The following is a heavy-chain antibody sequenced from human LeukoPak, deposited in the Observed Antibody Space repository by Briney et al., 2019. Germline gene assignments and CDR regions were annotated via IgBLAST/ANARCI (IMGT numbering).Heavy chain of an antibody. D-gene: IGHD2-2*01. V-gene: IGHV3-23*01. CDR1: GFTFNSYA. Sequence: GSLRLSCAASGFTFNSYAMSWVRPAPGKGLEWVSAISGSGGSTYYADSVKGRFTISRDNSKNTLYLQMNSLRVEDTAVYYCAKPGCSSASCYPDYWGQGTLVTVSS. J-gene: IGHJ4*02. CDR3: AKPGCSSASCYPDY. CDR2: ISGSGGST.